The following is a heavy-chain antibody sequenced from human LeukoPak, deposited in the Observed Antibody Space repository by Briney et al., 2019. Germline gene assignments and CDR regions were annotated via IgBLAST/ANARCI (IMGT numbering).Heavy chain of an antibody. J-gene: IGHJ4*02. D-gene: IGHD3-3*01. CDR1: GFTFSSYG. Sequence: PGGSLRLSCAASGFTFSSYGMHWVRQAPGKGLEWVAVIWYDGSNKYYAGSVKGRFTISRDNSKNTLDLQMNSLRAEDTAVYYCATDRSYDFWSGYSTPDYWGQGTLVTVSS. CDR3: ATDRSYDFWSGYSTPDY. CDR2: IWYDGSNK. V-gene: IGHV3-33*01.